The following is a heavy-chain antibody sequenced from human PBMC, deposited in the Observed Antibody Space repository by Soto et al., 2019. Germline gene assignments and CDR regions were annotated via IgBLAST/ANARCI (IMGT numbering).Heavy chain of an antibody. D-gene: IGHD3-10*01. Sequence: QVQLQESGPGLVKPSGTLSLTCAVSGGSISSSNWWSWVRQPPGKGLEWIGEIYHSGSTNYNPSLKTRVTISGDTSKNQCSLKLSSVTAADTAVYYCARVLSGVNFDYGGQGTLVTVSS. J-gene: IGHJ4*02. CDR3: ARVLSGVNFDY. CDR2: IYHSGST. V-gene: IGHV4-4*02. CDR1: GGSISSSNW.